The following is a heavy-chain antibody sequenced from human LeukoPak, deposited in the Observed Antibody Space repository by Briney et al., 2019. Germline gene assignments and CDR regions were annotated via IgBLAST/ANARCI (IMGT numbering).Heavy chain of an antibody. D-gene: IGHD3-10*01. V-gene: IGHV3-74*01. CDR2: INKDGSST. CDR1: GFTFRSYW. J-gene: IGHJ4*02. CDR3: ARDRNYGFDS. Sequence: GGSLRLSCAASGFTFRSYWMRWVRQAPGKGLVWVSRINKDGSSTNYADSVKGRFTISRDNAKNTLYLQMNSLRAEDTAVYYCARDRNYGFDSWGQGTVVTVSS.